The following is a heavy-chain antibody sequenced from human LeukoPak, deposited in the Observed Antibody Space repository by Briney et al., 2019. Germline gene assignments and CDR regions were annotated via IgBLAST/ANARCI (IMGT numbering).Heavy chain of an antibody. V-gene: IGHV3-23*01. CDR3: AKGFIGYCSGGRCSTFDY. Sequence: GGSLRLSCAASGFTFSSYAMSWVRQAPGKGREWVSSISATGGSTYYADSVKGRFTISRDNSKNTLYLQMNSLRAEDTAVYYCAKGFIGYCSGGRCSTFDYWGQGTLVTVSS. D-gene: IGHD2-15*01. CDR2: ISATGGST. CDR1: GFTFSSYA. J-gene: IGHJ4*02.